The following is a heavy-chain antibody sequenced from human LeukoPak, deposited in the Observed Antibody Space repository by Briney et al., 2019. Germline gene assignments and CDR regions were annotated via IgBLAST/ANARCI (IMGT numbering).Heavy chain of an antibody. CDR3: AKDFEDLVVVINHFDY. D-gene: IGHD3-22*01. CDR2: IYSGGST. Sequence: QPGGSLRLSCAASGFTVSSNYMSWVRQAPGKGLEWVSIIYSGGSTYYADSVKGRFTISRDNSKNTLYLQMNSLRAEDTAVYYCAKDFEDLVVVINHFDYWGQGTLVTVSS. V-gene: IGHV3-53*01. J-gene: IGHJ4*02. CDR1: GFTVSSNY.